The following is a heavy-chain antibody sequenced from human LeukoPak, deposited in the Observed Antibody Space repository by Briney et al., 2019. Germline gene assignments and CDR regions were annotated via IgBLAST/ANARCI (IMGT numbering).Heavy chain of an antibody. V-gene: IGHV3-74*01. CDR1: GFTFSSYW. CDR3: ARSYSSSWDYYYGMDV. Sequence: PGGSLRLSCAASGFTFSSYWMHWVRQAPGKGLVWVSRINSDGSSTSYADSVKGRFTISRDNAKNTLYLQMNSLRAEDTAVYYCARSYSSSWDYYYGMDVWGQGTMVTVSS. J-gene: IGHJ6*02. D-gene: IGHD6-13*01. CDR2: INSDGSST.